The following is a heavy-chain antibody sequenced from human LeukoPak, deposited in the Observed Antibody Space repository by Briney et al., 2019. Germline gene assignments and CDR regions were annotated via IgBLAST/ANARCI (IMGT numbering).Heavy chain of an antibody. D-gene: IGHD2-15*01. J-gene: IGHJ6*02. CDR2: ISSRGTTI. Sequence: KPSQTLSLTCTVSGGSISTGGYYWSWVRQAPGKGLEWVSYISSRGTTIYYVDSVKGRFTISRDNAKNSLYLQMNSLRAEDTALYYCARVRSGLHMDVWGQGTTVTVSS. CDR3: ARVRSGLHMDV. CDR1: GGSISTGGYY. V-gene: IGHV3-11*04.